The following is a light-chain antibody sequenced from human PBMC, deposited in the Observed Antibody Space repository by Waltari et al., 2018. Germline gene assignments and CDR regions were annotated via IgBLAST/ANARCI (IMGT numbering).Light chain of an antibody. CDR2: DVS. CDR3: CSYAGSYTSL. CDR1: SSDVGGYNY. V-gene: IGLV2-11*01. Sequence: QSALTQPRPVSGSPGQPVTISCTATSSDVGGYNYVPWYQQHPGKAPKLMIYDVSKRPSGVPDRFSGSKSGNTASLTISGLQAEDEADYYCCSYAGSYTSLFGGGTKLTVL. J-gene: IGLJ2*01.